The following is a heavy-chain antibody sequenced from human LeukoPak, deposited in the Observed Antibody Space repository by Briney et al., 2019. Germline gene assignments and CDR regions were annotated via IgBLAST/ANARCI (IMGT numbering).Heavy chain of an antibody. J-gene: IGHJ4*02. CDR3: ARITVLTSNDSSN. CDR1: GYTFTGYY. Sequence: PVASVKVSCKASGYTFTGYYMHWVRQAPGQGLEWMGWINPNSGGTNYAQKFQGRVTMTRDTSISTAYMELSRLRSDDTAVYYCARITVLTSNDSSNWGQGTLVTVSS. D-gene: IGHD3-22*01. V-gene: IGHV1-2*02. CDR2: INPNSGGT.